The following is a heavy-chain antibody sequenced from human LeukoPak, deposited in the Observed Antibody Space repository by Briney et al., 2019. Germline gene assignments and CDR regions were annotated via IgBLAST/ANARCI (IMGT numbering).Heavy chain of an antibody. CDR2: IKQDGSEK. CDR1: GFTFSSYW. D-gene: IGHD5-12*01. V-gene: IGHV3-7*01. J-gene: IGHJ4*02. Sequence: GGSLRLSCAASGFTFSSYWMSWVRQAPGKGLEWVANIKQDGSEKYYVDSVKGRFTISRDNAKNSLYGQMNSLRAEDTAVYYCARERNSGYDWYFDYWGQGTLVTVSS. CDR3: ARERNSGYDWYFDY.